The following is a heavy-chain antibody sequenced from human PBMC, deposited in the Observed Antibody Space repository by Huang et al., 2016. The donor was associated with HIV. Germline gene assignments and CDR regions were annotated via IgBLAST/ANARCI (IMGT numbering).Heavy chain of an antibody. CDR3: ASTFRNGNFDY. J-gene: IGHJ4*02. V-gene: IGHV4-39*01. CDR2: IFHDEPT. CDR1: GDSITSSRYS. D-gene: IGHD1-1*01. Sequence: QLQLQESGPGLVKPSETLSLICAVSGDSITSSRYSWGWIRQPPGKGLEWIGTIFHDEPTFYKPSLKSRVTVSVDASKNQFSLKVHSVTAADTATYYCASTFRNGNFDYWGQGTPVVVSS.